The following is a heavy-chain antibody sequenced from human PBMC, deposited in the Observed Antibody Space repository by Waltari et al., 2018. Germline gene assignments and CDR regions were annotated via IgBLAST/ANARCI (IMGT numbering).Heavy chain of an antibody. CDR2: IYYSGNT. J-gene: IGHJ4*02. CDR1: GGSISSSSYY. V-gene: IGHV4-39*07. Sequence: QLQLQESGPGLVKPSETLSLTCPVSGGSISSSSYYWAWTRQPPGKGLEWIGSIYYSGNTYYNPSLKSRVTISVDTSKNQFSLNLTSVTAADTAVYYCARVVDYDILTGRMYYFDYWGQGTLVTVSS. CDR3: ARVVDYDILTGRMYYFDY. D-gene: IGHD3-9*01.